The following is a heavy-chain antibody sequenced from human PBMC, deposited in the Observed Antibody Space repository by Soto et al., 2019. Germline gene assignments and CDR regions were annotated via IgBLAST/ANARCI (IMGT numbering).Heavy chain of an antibody. J-gene: IGHJ5*02. V-gene: IGHV1-2*06. CDR2: INPNRGDT. CDR1: GYTFTDYN. CDR3: ASEGQYSRGRSNVGTWFDP. Sequence: GASVKVSCKASGYTFTDYNVHWVRQAPGLGLEWMGRINPNRGDTSYAQKFQGRVTMTRDTSISTAYMELRWLRSDDTAVYYCASEGQYSRGRSNVGTWFDPWGQETLVKVS. D-gene: IGHD6-19*01.